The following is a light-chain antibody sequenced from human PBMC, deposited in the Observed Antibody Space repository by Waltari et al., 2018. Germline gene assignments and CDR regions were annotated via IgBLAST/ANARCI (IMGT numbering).Light chain of an antibody. CDR3: QHYVRLPGT. J-gene: IGKJ1*01. Sequence: SGRACMGVSRDLAWYVQKSLQAPRLHIYAASSRATGNADRVTGSGCGTDLRLTISRLEPEDFAVYYCQHYVRLPGTGGQGSKVEIK. V-gene: IGKV3-20*01. CDR1: MGVSRD. CDR2: AAS.